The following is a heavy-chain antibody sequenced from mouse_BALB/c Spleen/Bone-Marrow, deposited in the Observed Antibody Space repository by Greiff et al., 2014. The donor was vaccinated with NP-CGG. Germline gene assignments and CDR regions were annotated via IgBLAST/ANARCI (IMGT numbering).Heavy chain of an antibody. CDR1: GYTFSSYW. CDR2: ISPGSGNT. V-gene: IGHV1-9*01. CDR3: ARRLLYYFDY. Sequence: QVQLQQSGAELMKPGASVKISCKATGYTFSSYWIEWVKQRPGHGLEWIGEISPGSGNTNYNENFKGKATFTADTSSNTAYMQLSSLTSEDSAVYYCARRLLYYFDYWGQGTTLTVSS. D-gene: IGHD1-2*01. J-gene: IGHJ2*01.